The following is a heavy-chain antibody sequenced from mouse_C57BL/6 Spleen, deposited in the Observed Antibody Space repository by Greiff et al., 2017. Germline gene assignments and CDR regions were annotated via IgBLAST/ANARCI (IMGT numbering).Heavy chain of an antibody. Sequence: EVQLVESGPVLVKPGASVKMSCKASGYTFTDYYMNWVKQSHGKSLEWIGVINPYNGGTSYNQKFKGKATLTVDKSSSTAYMELNSLTSEDSAVYYCARDKEAMDYWGQGTSVTVSS. CDR2: INPYNGGT. CDR3: ARDKEAMDY. CDR1: GYTFTDYY. J-gene: IGHJ4*01. V-gene: IGHV1-19*01.